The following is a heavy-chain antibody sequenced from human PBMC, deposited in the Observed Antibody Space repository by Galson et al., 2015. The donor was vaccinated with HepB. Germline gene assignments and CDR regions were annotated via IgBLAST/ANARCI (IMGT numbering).Heavy chain of an antibody. V-gene: IGHV3-15*07. CDR3: TTEYSSSRRNYYYYYGMDV. CDR2: INSKTHDGNT. Sequence: SLRLSCAASGFTFCNAWMTWVRQAPGKGLEWVGSINSKTHDGNTDYAAPVKGRFTIARDESKNTLYLQMNSLKTEDTAVYYCTTEYSSSRRNYYYYYGMDVWGQGTTVTVSS. CDR1: GFTFCNAW. D-gene: IGHD6-13*01. J-gene: IGHJ6*02.